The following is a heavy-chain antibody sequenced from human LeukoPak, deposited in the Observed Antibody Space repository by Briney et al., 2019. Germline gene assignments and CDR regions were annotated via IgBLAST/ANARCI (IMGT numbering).Heavy chain of an antibody. D-gene: IGHD6-13*01. Sequence: GESLKISCKGSGYRFTSYWSGWGRPMPGKGLEWVGIIYPGDSDTRYSPSFQGQVTISADKSISTAYLQWSSLKASDTAMYYCARRVSVRGYSSSWVDYWGQGTLVTVSS. J-gene: IGHJ4*02. CDR1: GYRFTSYW. CDR2: IYPGDSDT. V-gene: IGHV5-51*01. CDR3: ARRVSVRGYSSSWVDY.